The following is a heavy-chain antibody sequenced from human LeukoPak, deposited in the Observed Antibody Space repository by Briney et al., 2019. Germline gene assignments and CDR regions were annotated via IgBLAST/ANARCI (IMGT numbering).Heavy chain of an antibody. Sequence: ASVKVSCTASGYTFTSYAMNWVRQAPGQGLEWMGWINTNTGNPTYAQGFTGRFVFSLDTSVSTAYLQISSLKAEDTAVYYCARSFNYYDSSGYTFDYWGQGTLVTVSS. V-gene: IGHV7-4-1*02. J-gene: IGHJ4*02. CDR2: INTNTGNP. D-gene: IGHD3-22*01. CDR1: GYTFTSYA. CDR3: ARSFNYYDSSGYTFDY.